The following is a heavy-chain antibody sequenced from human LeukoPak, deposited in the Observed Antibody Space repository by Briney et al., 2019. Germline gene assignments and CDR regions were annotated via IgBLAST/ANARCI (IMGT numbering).Heavy chain of an antibody. CDR2: IVVDSGNT. CDR1: GFTFSNSA. V-gene: IGHV1-58*01. Sequence: SVKVSCKASGFTFSNSAVQWVRQARGQRLEWIGWIVVDSGNTNYAQKFQERVTITRDMSTSTAFMELSGLRPDDTAVYYCSVHPGYSSWTAHRGILDYWGQGVLVTVSS. D-gene: IGHD6-6*01. J-gene: IGHJ4*02. CDR3: SVHPGYSSWTAHRGILDY.